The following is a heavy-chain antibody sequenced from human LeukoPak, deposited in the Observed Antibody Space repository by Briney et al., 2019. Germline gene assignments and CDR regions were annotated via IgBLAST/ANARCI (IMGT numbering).Heavy chain of an antibody. CDR3: ARVGRALGAFDI. CDR1: GYTFTGYY. D-gene: IGHD3-10*01. Sequence: ASVKVSCKASGYTFTGYYMHWVRQAPGQGLEWMGRINPNSGGTNYAQKFQGRVTMTRDTSISTAYMELSRLRSHDTAVYYCARVGRALGAFDIWGQGTMVTVSS. V-gene: IGHV1-2*06. J-gene: IGHJ3*02. CDR2: INPNSGGT.